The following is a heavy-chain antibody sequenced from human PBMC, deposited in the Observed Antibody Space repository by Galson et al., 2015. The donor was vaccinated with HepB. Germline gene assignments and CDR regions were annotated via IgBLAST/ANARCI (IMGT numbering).Heavy chain of an antibody. Sequence: SLRLSCAASGFTFSSYAMSWVRQAPGKGLEWVSAISGSGGSTYYADSVKGRFTISRDNSKNTLYLQMNSLRAEDTAVYYCAPSITMVRGVIKNNYYYYGMDVWGQGTTVTVSS. CDR2: ISGSGGST. CDR1: GFTFSSYA. D-gene: IGHD3-10*01. V-gene: IGHV3-23*01. J-gene: IGHJ6*02. CDR3: APSITMVRGVIKNNYYYYGMDV.